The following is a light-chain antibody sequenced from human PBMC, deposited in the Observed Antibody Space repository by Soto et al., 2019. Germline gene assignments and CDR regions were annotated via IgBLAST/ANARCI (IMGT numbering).Light chain of an antibody. V-gene: IGKV3-20*01. CDR2: GAS. J-gene: IGKJ1*01. CDR1: QHIRSNY. CDR3: QQYGSSPAT. Sequence: ESLLTQSPGTLSLSPGEVATLSCRGSQHIRSNYLAWYQHKPGQAPRLLIYGASSRATGIPDRFSGSGSGTDCTLTISRLEPEDVAVYYCQQYGSSPATLGQGTKVDIK.